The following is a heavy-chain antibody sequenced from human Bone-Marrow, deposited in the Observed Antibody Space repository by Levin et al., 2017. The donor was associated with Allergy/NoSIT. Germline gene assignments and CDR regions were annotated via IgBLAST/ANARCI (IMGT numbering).Heavy chain of an antibody. Sequence: PGGSLRLSCEPSGFIFNKFGMHWVRQAPGKGLEWVAVIWDSGSYKYYGESVRGRFTISRDKSKSTIYLEMSSLRVEDTALYYCARAAGSSGYYAVDAFDLWGQGTLVTVSS. D-gene: IGHD3-22*01. J-gene: IGHJ3*01. V-gene: IGHV3-33*01. CDR2: IWDSGSYK. CDR1: GFIFNKFG. CDR3: ARAAGSSGYYAVDAFDL.